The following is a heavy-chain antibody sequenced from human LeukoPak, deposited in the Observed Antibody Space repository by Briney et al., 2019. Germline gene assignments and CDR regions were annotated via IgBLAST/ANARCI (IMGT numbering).Heavy chain of an antibody. V-gene: IGHV1-18*01. CDR3: ARAPFFWSGYYPYFDY. Sequence: ASVSVSCMASGYTFTSYGISWVRQAPGQGLEWMGWISAYNGNTNYAQKLQGRVTMTTDTSTSTAYMELRSLRSDDTAVYYCARAPFFWSGYYPYFDYWGQGTLVTVSS. J-gene: IGHJ4*02. CDR2: ISAYNGNT. CDR1: GYTFTSYG. D-gene: IGHD3-3*01.